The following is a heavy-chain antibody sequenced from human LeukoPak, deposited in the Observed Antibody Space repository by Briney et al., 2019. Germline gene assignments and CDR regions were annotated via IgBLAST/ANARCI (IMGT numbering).Heavy chain of an antibody. V-gene: IGHV1-69*13. D-gene: IGHD2-2*01. CDR1: GGTFSSYA. CDR2: IIPIFDTT. CDR3: AREAYAHVPPVFDI. Sequence: ASVKVSCKASGGTFSSYAISWVRQAPGQGLEWMGGIIPIFDTTNYAQEFQGRVTITADESTSTAYMELSSLRSEDTAVYYCAREAYAHVPPVFDIWGQGTMVIVSS. J-gene: IGHJ3*02.